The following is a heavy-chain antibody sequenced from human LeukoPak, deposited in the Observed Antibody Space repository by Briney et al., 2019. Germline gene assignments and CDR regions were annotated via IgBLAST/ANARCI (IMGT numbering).Heavy chain of an antibody. CDR2: IWYDGSNK. D-gene: IGHD2-15*01. CDR3: ARLLSLPKYYFDY. V-gene: IGHV3-33*01. CDR1: GFTFSSYG. J-gene: IGHJ4*02. Sequence: QSGGSLRLSCAASGFTFSSYGMHWVRQAPGKGLEWVAVIWYDGSNKYYADSVKGRFTISRDNSKNTLYLQMNSLRAEDTAVYYCARLLSLPKYYFDYWGQGTLVTVSS.